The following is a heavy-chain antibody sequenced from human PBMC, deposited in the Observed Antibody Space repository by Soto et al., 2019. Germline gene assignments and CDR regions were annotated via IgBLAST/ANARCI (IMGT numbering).Heavy chain of an antibody. V-gene: IGHV3-23*01. J-gene: IGHJ6*02. CDR2: ISGSGGST. CDR1: GLTFRSSA. Sequence: LSCASSGLTFRSSAMSWVRQAKGKGLEWVSAISGSGGSTYYADSVKGRFTISRDNSKNTLYLQMNSLRAEDTAVYYCARGGGYSYGSSSYSYYGMDVWGQGTTVTVSS. D-gene: IGHD5-18*01. CDR3: ARGGGYSYGSSSYSYYGMDV.